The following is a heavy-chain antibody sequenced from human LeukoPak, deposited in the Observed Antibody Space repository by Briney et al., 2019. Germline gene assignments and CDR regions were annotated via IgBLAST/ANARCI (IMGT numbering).Heavy chain of an antibody. Sequence: ASVKVSCKASGYTFTGYYMHWVRQAPGQGLEWMGWINPNSGGTNYAQKFQGRVTMTRDTSISTAYMELSRLRSDDTAVYYCARPKDWGLGTHFDYWGQGTLVTVSS. D-gene: IGHD7-27*01. CDR1: GYTFTGYY. CDR2: INPNSGGT. V-gene: IGHV1-2*02. J-gene: IGHJ4*02. CDR3: ARPKDWGLGTHFDY.